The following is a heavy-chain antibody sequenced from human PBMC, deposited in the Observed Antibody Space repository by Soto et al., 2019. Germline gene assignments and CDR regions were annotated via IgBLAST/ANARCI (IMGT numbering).Heavy chain of an antibody. CDR3: ARLSLFSGWPLY. D-gene: IGHD6-19*01. CDR2: IYYSGKT. CDR1: GGSISSDDYY. Sequence: SETLSLTCTVSGGSISSDDYYWNWIRQPPGKGLEWIGYIYYSGKTYYNPSLKSRINISLDTSKNQFLLKLSSVTAADTAVYYCARLSLFSGWPLYWGQGTLVTVSS. J-gene: IGHJ4*02. V-gene: IGHV4-30-4*01.